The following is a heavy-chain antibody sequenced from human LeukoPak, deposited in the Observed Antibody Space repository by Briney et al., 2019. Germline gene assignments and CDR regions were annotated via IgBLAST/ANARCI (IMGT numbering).Heavy chain of an antibody. CDR1: GGSISSYY. D-gene: IGHD6-19*01. Sequence: ASETLSLTCTVSGGSISSYYWNWIRQPPGKGLEWIGYIYYSGSTNYNPSLKSRVTISVGTSKNQFSLKLSSVTAADTAVYYCARGERYSSGWPYFDYWGQGTLVTVSS. J-gene: IGHJ4*02. CDR2: IYYSGST. V-gene: IGHV4-59*01. CDR3: ARGERYSSGWPYFDY.